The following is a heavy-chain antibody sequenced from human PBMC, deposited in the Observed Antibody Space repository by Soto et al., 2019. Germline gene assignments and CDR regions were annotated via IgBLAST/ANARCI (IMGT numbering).Heavy chain of an antibody. CDR2: IYSGDSDI. V-gene: IGHV5-51*01. CDR1: GYIFTSYW. J-gene: IGHJ4*02. CDR3: ARRGNYYDCSGGSCYSQSFFDY. D-gene: IGHD2-15*01. Sequence: GESLKISCKGSGYIFTSYWIGWVRQMPGKGLEWMGIIYSGDSDIRYSPSFQGQVTISADKSISTAYLQWSSLKASDTAMYYCARRGNYYDCSGGSCYSQSFFDYWGQG.